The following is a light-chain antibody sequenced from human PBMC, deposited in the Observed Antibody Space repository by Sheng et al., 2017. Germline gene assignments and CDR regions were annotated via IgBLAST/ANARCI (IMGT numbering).Light chain of an antibody. J-gene: IGLJ1*01. Sequence: QSALTQPASVSGSPGQSITISCTGTSSDVGGYNYVSWYQQHPGKAPKLMIYDVTDRPSGVSNRFSGSKSANTASLTISGLQAEDEADYYCCSFAGSSVTYVFGSGTKVTVL. CDR2: DVT. CDR3: CSFAGSSVTYV. V-gene: IGLV2-14*03. CDR1: SSDVGGYNY.